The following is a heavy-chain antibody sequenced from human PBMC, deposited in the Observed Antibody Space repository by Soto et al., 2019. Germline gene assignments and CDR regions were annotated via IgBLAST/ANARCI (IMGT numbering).Heavy chain of an antibody. Sequence: QLQLQESGPGLVKPSETLSLTCTVSGGSISSSSHYWGWIRQPPGKGLEWIGSIYYSGSTYYNPSLKSRVTISVDTSKNQFSLKLTSVTAADTAVYYCARRTSGSAYFDYWGQGTLVTVSS. J-gene: IGHJ4*02. CDR3: ARRTSGSAYFDY. D-gene: IGHD6-19*01. CDR2: IYYSGST. CDR1: GGSISSSSHY. V-gene: IGHV4-39*01.